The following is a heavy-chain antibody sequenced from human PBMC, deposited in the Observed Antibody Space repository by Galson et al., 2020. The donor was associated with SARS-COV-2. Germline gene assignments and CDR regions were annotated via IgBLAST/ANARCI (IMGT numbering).Heavy chain of an antibody. Sequence: GGSLRLSCAASGFTFSSYSMNWVRQAPGKGLEWVSYISSSSSTIYYADSVKGRFTISRDNAKNSLYLQMNSLRAEDTAVYYCARDYPWYGSGSYYDYWGQGTLVTVSS. V-gene: IGHV3-48*04. CDR1: GFTFSSYS. J-gene: IGHJ4*02. CDR2: ISSSSSTI. CDR3: ARDYPWYGSGSYYDY. D-gene: IGHD3-10*01.